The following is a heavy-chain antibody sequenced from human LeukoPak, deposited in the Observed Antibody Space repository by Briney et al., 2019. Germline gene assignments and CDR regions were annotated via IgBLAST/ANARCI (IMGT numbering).Heavy chain of an antibody. CDR1: GYSFTSYW. Sequence: SGESLKISCKGSGYSFTSYWIGWVRQMPGNGLERMGIIYPGDSDTRYSPSFQGQVTISADKSISTAYLQWSSLKASDTAMYYCARPLGYCSSTSCYPHTDYYYGMDVWGQGTTVTVSS. CDR2: IYPGDSDT. CDR3: ARPLGYCSSTSCYPHTDYYYGMDV. D-gene: IGHD2-2*01. J-gene: IGHJ6*02. V-gene: IGHV5-51*01.